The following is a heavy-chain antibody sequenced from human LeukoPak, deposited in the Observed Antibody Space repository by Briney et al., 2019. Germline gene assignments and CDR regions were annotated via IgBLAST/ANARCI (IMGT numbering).Heavy chain of an antibody. CDR3: ARGFTPTAGPYFDY. D-gene: IGHD2-15*01. J-gene: IGHJ4*02. CDR2: IIPIFGTA. V-gene: IGHV1-69*13. CDR1: GGTFSSYA. Sequence: SVKVSCKASGGTFSSYAISWERQAPGQGLEWMGGIIPIFGTANYAQKFQGRVTITADESTSTAYMELSSLRSEDTAVYYCARGFTPTAGPYFDYWGQGTLVTVSS.